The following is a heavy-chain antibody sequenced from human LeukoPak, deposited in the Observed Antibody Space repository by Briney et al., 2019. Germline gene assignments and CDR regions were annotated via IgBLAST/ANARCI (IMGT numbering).Heavy chain of an antibody. CDR3: ARGNYYDGYFDY. CDR2: LSSSSSYI. CDR1: GFSFSSYS. Sequence: GWSLRLSCAASGFSFSSYSMNWVRQAPGKGLEWVSSLSSSSSYIYYADSVKGRFTISRDNPKNSLYLQINSLRAEDTAVYYCARGNYYDGYFDYWGQGTLVTVSS. D-gene: IGHD3-22*01. V-gene: IGHV3-21*01. J-gene: IGHJ4*02.